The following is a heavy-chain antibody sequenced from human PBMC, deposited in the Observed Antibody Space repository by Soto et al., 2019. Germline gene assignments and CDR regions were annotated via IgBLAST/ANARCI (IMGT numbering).Heavy chain of an antibody. J-gene: IGHJ1*01. Sequence: GGSLRLSCSASGFTFSSYAMHWVRQAPGKGLEYVSTISGSGGSTYYADSVKGRFTISRDNSKNTLYLQMNSLRAEDTAIYYCAKDRSSPYHAEFFHYWGQGTLVTVSS. CDR1: GFTFSSYA. CDR3: AKDRSSPYHAEFFHY. CDR2: ISGSGGST. V-gene: IGHV3-23*01. D-gene: IGHD2-15*01.